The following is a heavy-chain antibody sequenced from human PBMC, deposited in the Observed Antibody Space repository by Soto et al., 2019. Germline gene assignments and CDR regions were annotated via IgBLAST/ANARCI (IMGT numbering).Heavy chain of an antibody. Sequence: EVQLVESGGGLVQPGGSLRLSCAASGFTFSSYSMNWVRQAPGKGLEWVSYISSSSSTIYYADSVKGRFTISRDNAKNSLDLQMNSLRAEDTAVYYCARDTGYSSRWGQGTLVTVAS. D-gene: IGHD6-13*01. J-gene: IGHJ1*01. CDR1: GFTFSSYS. V-gene: IGHV3-48*01. CDR3: ARDTGYSSR. CDR2: ISSSSSTI.